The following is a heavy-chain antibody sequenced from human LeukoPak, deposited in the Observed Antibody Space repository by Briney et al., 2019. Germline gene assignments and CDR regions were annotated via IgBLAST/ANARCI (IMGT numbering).Heavy chain of an antibody. CDR3: AKHDYGNFKAYDI. D-gene: IGHD3-16*01. J-gene: IGHJ3*02. Sequence: QPGRSLRLSCAASGFRFNTYSMHWVRQAPGKGLQWVAVISPDGSNENYADSVKGRFTFSRDNSKNTLYLQMDSLRAEDTAVYYCAKHDYGNFKAYDIWGQGTTVTVSS. CDR1: GFRFNTYS. CDR2: ISPDGSNE. V-gene: IGHV3-30*18.